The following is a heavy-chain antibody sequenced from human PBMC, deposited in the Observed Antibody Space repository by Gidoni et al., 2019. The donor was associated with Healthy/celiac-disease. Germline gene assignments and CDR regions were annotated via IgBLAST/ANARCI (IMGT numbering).Heavy chain of an antibody. CDR2: ISAYNGNT. V-gene: IGHV1-18*01. CDR3: ARDGDNYYDSSLSPLGH. CDR1: GYTFTSYG. Sequence: QVQLVQSGAEVKKPGASVKVSCKASGYTFTSYGLSWVRQAPGQGLEWMGWISAYNGNTNYAQKLQGRVTMTTDTSTSTAYMELRSLRSDDTAVYYCARDGDNYYDSSLSPLGHWGQGTLVTVSS. D-gene: IGHD3-22*01. J-gene: IGHJ1*01.